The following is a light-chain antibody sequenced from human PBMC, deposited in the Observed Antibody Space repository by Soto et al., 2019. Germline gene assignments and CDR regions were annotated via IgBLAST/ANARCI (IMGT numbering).Light chain of an antibody. CDR2: GAS. CDR3: QQYGSSLFT. CDR1: QSVSSSY. Sequence: EIVLTQSPGTLSLSPGERATLSCRASQSVSSSYLAWYRQKPGQAPRLLIYGASSRATGIPDRFSGSGSGTHCTLTISRLEPEDFAVYYCQQYGSSLFTFGPGTIVDIK. V-gene: IGKV3-20*01. J-gene: IGKJ3*01.